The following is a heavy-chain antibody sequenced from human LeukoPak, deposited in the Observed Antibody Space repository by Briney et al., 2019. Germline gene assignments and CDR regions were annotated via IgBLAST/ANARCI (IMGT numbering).Heavy chain of an antibody. CDR2: ISWNGGST. V-gene: IGHV3-20*04. CDR3: ARGLRGSYYAFDI. J-gene: IGHJ3*02. CDR1: GFTFNNNG. Sequence: RTGGSLRLSCAASGFTFNNNGMNWVRQAPGKGLEWVSRISWNGGSTGYADSVKGRFTISSDNAKSSLYLQMNSLRAEDTAVYYCARGLRGSYYAFDIWGQGTMVTVSS. D-gene: IGHD3-10*01.